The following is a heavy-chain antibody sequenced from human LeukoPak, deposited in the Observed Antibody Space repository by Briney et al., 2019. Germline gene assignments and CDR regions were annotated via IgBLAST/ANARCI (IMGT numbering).Heavy chain of an antibody. CDR3: ALGQSYYYGSGSYLFDS. CDR2: INPNSGGT. J-gene: IGHJ4*02. V-gene: IGHV1-2*02. Sequence: ASVKVSCKASGYTFTGYYMHWVRQAPGQGLEWMGWINPNSGGTNYAQKFQGRVTMTTDTSTSTAYMELRSLRSDDTAVYYCALGQSYYYGSGSYLFDSWGQGTLVTVSS. D-gene: IGHD3-10*01. CDR1: GYTFTGYY.